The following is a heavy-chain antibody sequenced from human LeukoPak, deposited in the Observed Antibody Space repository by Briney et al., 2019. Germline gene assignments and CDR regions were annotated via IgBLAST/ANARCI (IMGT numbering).Heavy chain of an antibody. CDR2: INHSGST. D-gene: IGHD2-2*01. J-gene: IGHJ5*02. CDR1: GGSFSGYY. CDR3: ARGARIVVVPAAKRFDP. Sequence: PSETLSLTCAVYGGSFSGYYWSWIRQPPGKGLEWIGEINHSGSTNYNPSLKSRVTISADTSKNQFSLKLSSVTAADTAVYYCARGARIVVVPAAKRFDPWGQGTLVTVSS. V-gene: IGHV4-34*01.